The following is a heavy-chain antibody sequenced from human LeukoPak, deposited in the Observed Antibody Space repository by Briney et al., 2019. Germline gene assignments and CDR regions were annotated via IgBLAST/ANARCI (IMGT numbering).Heavy chain of an antibody. V-gene: IGHV3-23*01. CDR1: GFTFSGYA. CDR2: ISGSGVTT. CDR3: AKDRDYYLVGFFDY. Sequence: GGSLRLSCAASGFTFSGYAMSWVRQAPGKGLEWVSAISGSGVTTYYADSVKGRFTISRDNSKNTLYLQMNSLRAEDTALYYCAKDRDYYLVGFFDYWGQGTLVTVSS. J-gene: IGHJ4*02. D-gene: IGHD3-10*01.